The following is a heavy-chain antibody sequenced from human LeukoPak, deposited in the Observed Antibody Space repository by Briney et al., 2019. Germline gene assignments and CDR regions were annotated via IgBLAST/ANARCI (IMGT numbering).Heavy chain of an antibody. V-gene: IGHV4-38-2*02. CDR1: GYSIGTGYY. CDR3: ARAQVTTSSLDS. D-gene: IGHD4-17*01. CDR2: IYHSGNT. J-gene: IGHJ4*02. Sequence: SETLSLTCTVSGYSIGTGYYCVWIRQPPGKGLEWIGSIYHSGNTYNNPSLGSRLSMSLDTSMNQFSLKLRSVTAADTAVYFCARAQVTTSSLDSWGQGTLVTVSS.